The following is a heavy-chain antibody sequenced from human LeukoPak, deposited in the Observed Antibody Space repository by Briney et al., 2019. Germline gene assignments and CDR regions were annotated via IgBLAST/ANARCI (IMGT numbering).Heavy chain of an antibody. V-gene: IGHV4-59*01. CDR3: ARDSDRYSPDYYYGMDV. CDR2: IYYSGST. J-gene: IGHJ6*02. CDR1: GGSISSYY. D-gene: IGHD1-1*01. Sequence: SETLSLTCTVSGGSISSYYWSWIRQPPGKGLEWIGYIYYSGSTDYNPSLKSRVTISVDTSKNQFSLKLSSVTAADMAVYYCARDSDRYSPDYYYGMDVWGQGTTVTVSS.